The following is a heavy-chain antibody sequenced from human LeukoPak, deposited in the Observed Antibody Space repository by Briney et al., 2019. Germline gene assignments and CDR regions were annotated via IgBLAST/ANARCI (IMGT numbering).Heavy chain of an antibody. CDR2: ISYDGSNK. CDR1: GFTFSSYA. D-gene: IGHD4-17*01. CDR3: AREPRTYGWFDP. J-gene: IGHJ5*02. V-gene: IGHV3-30*01. Sequence: GGSLRLSCAASGFTFSSYAMHWVRQAPGKGLEWVAVISYDGSNKYYADSVKGRFTISRDNSKNTLYLQMNSLRAEDTAVYYCAREPRTYGWFDPWGQGTLVTVSS.